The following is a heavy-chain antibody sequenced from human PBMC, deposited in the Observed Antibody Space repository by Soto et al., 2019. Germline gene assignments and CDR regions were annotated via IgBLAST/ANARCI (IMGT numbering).Heavy chain of an antibody. V-gene: IGHV4-31*03. CDR1: GGSISSGGYY. CDR3: ARGDCSGGSCYLSSLPGSFDY. J-gene: IGHJ4*02. CDR2: IYYSGST. D-gene: IGHD2-15*01. Sequence: PSETLSLTCTVSGGSISSGGYYWSWIRQHPGKGLERIGYIYYSGSTYYNTSLKSRVTLSVDTSKNQFSLKLSSVTAADTAVYYCARGDCSGGSCYLSSLPGSFDYWGQGTLVTVSS.